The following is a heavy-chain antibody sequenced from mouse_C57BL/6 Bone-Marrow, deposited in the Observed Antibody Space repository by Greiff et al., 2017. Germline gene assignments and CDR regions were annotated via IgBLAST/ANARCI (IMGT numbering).Heavy chain of an antibody. CDR3: ARDRGFYYAMDY. Sequence: VQLKESGGGLVKPGGSLKLSCAASGFTFSSYAMSWVRQTPEKRLEWVATISDGGSYTYYPDNVKGRFTISRDNAKNNLYLQMRHLKSEDTAMYYCARDRGFYYAMDYWGQGTSVTVSS. CDR2: ISDGGSYT. V-gene: IGHV5-4*01. J-gene: IGHJ4*01. CDR1: GFTFSSYA.